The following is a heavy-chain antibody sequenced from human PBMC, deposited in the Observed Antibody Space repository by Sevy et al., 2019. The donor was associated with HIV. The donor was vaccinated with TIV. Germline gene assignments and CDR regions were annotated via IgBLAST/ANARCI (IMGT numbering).Heavy chain of an antibody. V-gene: IGHV1-46*03. J-gene: IGHJ4*02. CDR2: INPSGGST. D-gene: IGHD5-12*01. CDR3: ARDVYSGYDYGSLDY. Sequence: ASVKVSCKASGYTFTSYYMHWVRQAPGQGLEWMGIINPSGGSTSNAQKFQGRVTMTRDTSTSTVYMELSSLRSEDTAVYYCARDVYSGYDYGSLDYWGQGTLVTVSS. CDR1: GYTFTSYY.